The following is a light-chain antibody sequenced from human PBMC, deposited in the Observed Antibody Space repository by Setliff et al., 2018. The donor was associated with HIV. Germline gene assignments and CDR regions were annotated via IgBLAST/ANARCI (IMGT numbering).Light chain of an antibody. CDR1: SSDVGGYNY. Sequence: QSVLTQPASVSGSPGQSITISCTGTSSDVGGYNYVSWYQQHPGKAPKLMIYEVSNRPSGVSNSFSCSKSGNTASLTISGLQAEDEAEYFCGSYTSSSPYGFGTGTKIIVL. J-gene: IGLJ1*01. CDR3: GSYTSSSPYG. V-gene: IGLV2-14*01. CDR2: EVS.